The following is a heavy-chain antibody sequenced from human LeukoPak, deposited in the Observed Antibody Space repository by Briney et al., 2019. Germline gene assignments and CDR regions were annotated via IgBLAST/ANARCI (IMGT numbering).Heavy chain of an antibody. CDR2: IDAKSGGT. CDR1: GYTFTFHY. V-gene: IGHV1-2*02. CDR3: ARWRGYSSGWSGPFDD. Sequence: ASVKVSFTASGYTFTFHYMHWVRQAPGQGLEWMGWIDAKSGGTKYAQRFQGRVTMTRDTSINTGYMELSSLTSDDTAVYYCARWRGYSSGWSGPFDDWGQGTLVTVPS. J-gene: IGHJ4*02. D-gene: IGHD6-13*01.